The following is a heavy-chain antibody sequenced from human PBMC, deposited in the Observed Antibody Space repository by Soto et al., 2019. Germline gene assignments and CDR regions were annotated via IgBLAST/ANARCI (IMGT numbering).Heavy chain of an antibody. D-gene: IGHD1-26*01. CDR2: IIPMFGTP. Sequence: QVQLVQSGAEVKNPGSSVKVSCKASGDAFTNYIFAWVRQAPGQGLEWMGGIIPMFGTPKYAQTFQDRVTISADVSTGTAYLELTSLRFYDTAVYYCARGRDQPPVGLYFDSWGEVPRVTVSS. CDR3: ARGRDQPPVGLYFDS. V-gene: IGHV1-69*01. J-gene: IGHJ4*02. CDR1: GDAFTNYI.